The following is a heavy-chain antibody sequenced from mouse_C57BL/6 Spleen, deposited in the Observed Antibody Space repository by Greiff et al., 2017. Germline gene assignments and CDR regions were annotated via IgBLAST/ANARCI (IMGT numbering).Heavy chain of an antibody. CDR2: IYPGDGDT. D-gene: IGHD4-1*01. Sequence: QVQLQQSGPELVKPGASVKISCKASGYAFSSSWMNWVKQRPGKGLEWIGRIYPGDGDTNYNGKFKGKATLTADKSSSTAYMQLSSLTSEASAVYFCASHWDAWFAYWGQGTLVTVSA. V-gene: IGHV1-82*01. CDR1: GYAFSSSW. CDR3: ASHWDAWFAY. J-gene: IGHJ3*01.